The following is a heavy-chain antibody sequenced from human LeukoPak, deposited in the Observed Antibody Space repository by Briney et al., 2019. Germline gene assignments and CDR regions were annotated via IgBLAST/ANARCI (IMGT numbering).Heavy chain of an antibody. D-gene: IGHD6-19*01. J-gene: IGHJ4*02. V-gene: IGHV3-21*01. CDR1: GGSISSSS. Sequence: ETLSLTCTVSGGSISSSSYYWGWIRQPPGKGLEWVSSISSSSSYIYYADSVKGRFTISRDNAKNSLYLQMNSLRAEDTAVYYCARGSGGAEFDYWGQGTLVTVSS. CDR3: ARGSGGAEFDY. CDR2: ISSSSSYI.